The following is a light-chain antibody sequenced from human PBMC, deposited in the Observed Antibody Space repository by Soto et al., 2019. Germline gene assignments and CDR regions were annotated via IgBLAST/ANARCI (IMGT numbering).Light chain of an antibody. CDR1: SRDVGVYNY. CDR2: EVS. CDR3: SSYAGSNVA. Sequence: QSALTQPPSASGSPGQSVTISCTGTSRDVGVYNYVSWYQQHPGKVPKLMIYEVSKRPSGVPDRFSGSKSGNTASLTVSGLQAEDEADYYCSSYAGSNVAFGGGTKLTVL. V-gene: IGLV2-8*01. J-gene: IGLJ2*01.